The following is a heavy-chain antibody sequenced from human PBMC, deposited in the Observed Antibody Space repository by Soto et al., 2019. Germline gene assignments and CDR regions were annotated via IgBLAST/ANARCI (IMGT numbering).Heavy chain of an antibody. V-gene: IGHV3-15*01. J-gene: IGHJ4*02. Sequence: EVQLLESGGGLVKPGGSLRLSCAASGLTFSNAGMSWVRQAPGKGLEWLGGIKKKTDVGTADYAAPVKGRFTISRDDSKNTLYLQMSSLKIEDTAVYYCRTQWLDWGQGTLVTVSS. CDR2: IKKKTDVGTA. D-gene: IGHD6-19*01. CDR1: GLTFSNAG. CDR3: RTQWLD.